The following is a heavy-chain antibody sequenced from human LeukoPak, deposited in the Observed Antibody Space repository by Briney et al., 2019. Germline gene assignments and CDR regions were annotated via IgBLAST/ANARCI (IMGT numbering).Heavy chain of an antibody. D-gene: IGHD6-19*01. V-gene: IGHV4-34*01. CDR2: INHSGST. Sequence: SSETLCLTCAVYGGSFSGYYWSWIRQPPGKGLEWIGEINHSGSTNYNPSLKSRVTISVDTSKNQFSLKLSSVTAADTAVYYCASLGIAVAGTGYYFDYWGQGTLVTVSS. CDR3: ASLGIAVAGTGYYFDY. CDR1: GGSFSGYY. J-gene: IGHJ4*02.